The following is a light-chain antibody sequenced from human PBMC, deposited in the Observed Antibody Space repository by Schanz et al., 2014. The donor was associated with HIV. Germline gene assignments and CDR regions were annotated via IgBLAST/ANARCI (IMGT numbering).Light chain of an antibody. J-gene: IGLJ3*02. CDR3: AVWDDSLKAWV. Sequence: QSVLTQTPSASGTPGQRVTVSCSGSRANIGRNGESWYQQLPEAAPKLLIHSYDQRPSGVPNRFSGSKSGTSASLAISGLQSEDEGDYYCAVWDDSLKAWVFGGGTKLTVL. V-gene: IGLV1-44*01. CDR2: SYD. CDR1: RANIGRNG.